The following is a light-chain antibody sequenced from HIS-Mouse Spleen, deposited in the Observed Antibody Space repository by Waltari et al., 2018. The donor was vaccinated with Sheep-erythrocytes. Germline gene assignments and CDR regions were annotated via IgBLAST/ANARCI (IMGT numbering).Light chain of an antibody. CDR1: SSDVGGYNY. V-gene: IGLV2-14*03. Sequence: QSALTQPASVSGSTGQSITISCTGTSSDVGGYNYVSWYQQHPGKAPKLMIYDVSNRPSGVSTRFSGSKSGNTASLTISGLQAEDEADYYCSSYTSSSTWVFGGGTKLTVL. J-gene: IGLJ3*02. CDR3: SSYTSSSTWV. CDR2: DVS.